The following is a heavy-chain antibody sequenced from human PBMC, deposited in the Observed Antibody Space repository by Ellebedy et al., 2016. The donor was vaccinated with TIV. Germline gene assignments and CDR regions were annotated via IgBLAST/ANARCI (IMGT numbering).Heavy chain of an antibody. J-gene: IGHJ4*02. CDR3: AKDLAAGTTLRLDY. D-gene: IGHD1-1*01. CDR2: ISGSRINI. V-gene: IGHV3-11*01. CDR1: GFTFSDYY. Sequence: LGGSLRLSCAASGFTFSDYYMSRIRQAPGKGLEWVSYISGSRINIYYADSVKGRFTISRDNSKNTLYLQMNSLRAEDTAVYYCAKDLAAGTTLRLDYWGQGTLVTVSS.